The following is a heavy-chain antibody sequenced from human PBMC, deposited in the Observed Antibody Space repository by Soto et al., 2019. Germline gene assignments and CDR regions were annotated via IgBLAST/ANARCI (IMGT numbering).Heavy chain of an antibody. CDR3: ARSVGGSNVNFDY. CDR2: MNPDSGNT. Sequence: QVQLVQSGAEVRTPGASVKVSWKASGYTFTSYEINWVRQATGEGPEWMGWMNPDSGNTGYVQKFQGRVTMTRNTAISTAYMELSSLRSEDTAVYYCARSVGGSNVNFDYWGQGTLVTVSS. D-gene: IGHD3-10*01. V-gene: IGHV1-8*01. J-gene: IGHJ4*02. CDR1: GYTFTSYE.